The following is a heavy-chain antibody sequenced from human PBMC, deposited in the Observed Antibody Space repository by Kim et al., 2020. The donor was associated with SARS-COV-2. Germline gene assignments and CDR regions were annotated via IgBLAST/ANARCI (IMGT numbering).Heavy chain of an antibody. J-gene: IGHJ6*02. CDR3: AKDMEFGQQLVPYGMDV. D-gene: IGHD6-13*01. Sequence: VKGRFTISRDNAKNSLYLQMNSLRAEDTALYYCAKDMEFGQQLVPYGMDVWGQGTTVTVSS. V-gene: IGHV3-9*01.